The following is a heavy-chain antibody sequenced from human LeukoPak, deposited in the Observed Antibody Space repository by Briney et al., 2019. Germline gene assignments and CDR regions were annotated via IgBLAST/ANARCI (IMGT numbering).Heavy chain of an antibody. V-gene: IGHV4-4*07. CDR2: IYTSGST. CDR3: ARVRCSGGSCPYYYYYYYMDV. Sequence: SETLSLTCTVSGNSISTYYWSWIRQPAGKGLEWIGRIYTSGSTNYNPSFKSRVTMSIDTSKSQFSLKLSSVTAADTAVYYCARVRCSGGSCPYYYYYYYMDVWGKGTTVTVSS. J-gene: IGHJ6*03. D-gene: IGHD2-15*01. CDR1: GNSISTYY.